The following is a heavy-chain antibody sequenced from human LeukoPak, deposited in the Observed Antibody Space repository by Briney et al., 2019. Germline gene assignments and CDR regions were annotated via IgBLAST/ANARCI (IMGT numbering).Heavy chain of an antibody. D-gene: IGHD1-1*01. CDR1: GFTFSSYA. CDR2: ISGSGGST. CDR3: AKVQAKNWNDSGPLDY. Sequence: GGSLRLSCAASGFTFSSYAMSWVRQAPGKGLEWVSAISGSGGSTYYADSVKGRFTISRDNSKNTLYLQMNSLRAEDTAVYYCAKVQAKNWNDSGPLDYWGQGTLVTVSS. V-gene: IGHV3-23*01. J-gene: IGHJ4*02.